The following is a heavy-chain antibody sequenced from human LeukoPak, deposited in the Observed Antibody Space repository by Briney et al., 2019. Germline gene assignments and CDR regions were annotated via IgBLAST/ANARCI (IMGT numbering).Heavy chain of an antibody. CDR1: GFTFSSYA. J-gene: IGHJ4*02. CDR2: ISGSGGST. CDR3: AKAHSMTTVTTGVDY. Sequence: PGGSLRLSCEASGFTFSSYAMNWVRQAPGKGLEWVSVISGSGGSTFYTDSVKGRFTISRDNSKNTLYLQMNSLRAEDMAVYYCAKAHSMTTVTTGVDYWGQGTLVTVSS. V-gene: IGHV3-23*01. D-gene: IGHD4-17*01.